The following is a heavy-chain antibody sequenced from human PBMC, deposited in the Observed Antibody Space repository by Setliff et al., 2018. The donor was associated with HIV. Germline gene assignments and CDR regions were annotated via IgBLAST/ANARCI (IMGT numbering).Heavy chain of an antibody. CDR1: GFTLSDYE. J-gene: IGHJ4*02. CDR3: VREGLWFGESH. Sequence: SGGSLRLSCAASGFTLSDYEMNWVRQAPGKGLEWVSYISSSGGSLYYGASVKGRFSISRDNAKNSLYLEMNSLRVEDTAIYYCVREGLWFGESHWGQGTLVTVSS. V-gene: IGHV3-48*03. CDR2: ISSSGGSL. D-gene: IGHD3-10*01.